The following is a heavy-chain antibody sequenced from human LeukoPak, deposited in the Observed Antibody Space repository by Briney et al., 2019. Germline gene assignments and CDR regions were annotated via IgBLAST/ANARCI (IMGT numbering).Heavy chain of an antibody. CDR2: IFSSGSS. D-gene: IGHD3-16*01. CDR1: GGSMSGYY. V-gene: IGHV4-59*08. J-gene: IGHJ4*02. Sequence: SETLSLTCTVSGGSMSGYYWSWIRQPPGKGLEWIGYIFSSGSSHFNPSLKSRVTISVDTSRNQFSLRLSSVTAADTAVYSCARRSKLGYYFDSWGQGILVTVSS. CDR3: ARRSKLGYYFDS.